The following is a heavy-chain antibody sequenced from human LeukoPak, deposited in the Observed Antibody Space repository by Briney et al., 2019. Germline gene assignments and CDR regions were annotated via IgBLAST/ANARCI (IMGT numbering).Heavy chain of an antibody. Sequence: ASVEVSCKASGYTFTGYHMRWVRQAPGQGLEWMGRINPNSGGTNYAQKFQGRVTMTRDTSISTAYMELSRLRSDDTAVYYCAGVPIASAEQWGAFDIWGQGTMVTVSS. V-gene: IGHV1-2*06. CDR1: GYTFTGYH. CDR2: INPNSGGT. D-gene: IGHD6-13*01. CDR3: AGVPIASAEQWGAFDI. J-gene: IGHJ3*02.